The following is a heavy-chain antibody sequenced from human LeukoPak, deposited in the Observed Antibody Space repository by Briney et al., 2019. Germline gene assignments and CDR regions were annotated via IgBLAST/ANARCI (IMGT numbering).Heavy chain of an antibody. CDR3: AREARESSNYYYYMDV. V-gene: IGHV3-21*01. D-gene: IGHD4-11*01. Sequence: PGGSLRLSCAASGFTFSSYSMNWVRQAPGKGLEWVSSISSSSYIYYADSVKGRFTISRDNAKNSLYLQMNSLRAEDTAVYYCAREARESSNYYYYMDVWGKGTTVTVSS. J-gene: IGHJ6*03. CDR1: GFTFSSYS. CDR2: ISSSSYI.